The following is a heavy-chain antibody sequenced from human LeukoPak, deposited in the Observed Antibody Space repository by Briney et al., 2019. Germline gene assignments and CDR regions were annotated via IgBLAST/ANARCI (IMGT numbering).Heavy chain of an antibody. Sequence: PGGSLRLSCAASGFIFDDYAMHWVRQAPGKGLEYVSVIRGGGGVKYYAASVKGRFTISRDNAKSSLYLQMDSLRVEDTAVYYCSSQPAVIDLDFWGQGALVTVSS. CDR1: GFIFDDYA. CDR3: SSQPAVIDLDF. D-gene: IGHD2/OR15-2a*01. V-gene: IGHV3-23*01. J-gene: IGHJ4*02. CDR2: IRGGGGVK.